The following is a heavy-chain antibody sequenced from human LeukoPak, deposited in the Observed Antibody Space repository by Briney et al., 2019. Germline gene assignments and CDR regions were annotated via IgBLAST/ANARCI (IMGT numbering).Heavy chain of an antibody. V-gene: IGHV4-59*12. Sequence: SETLSLTCTVSGGSISSYYWSWIRQPPGKGLEWIGYIYYSGSTNYNPSLKSRVSISVDTSKNQFSLKLSSVTAADTAVYYCAREPDSSGPDYWGQGTLVTVSS. CDR2: IYYSGST. D-gene: IGHD3-22*01. CDR1: GGSISSYY. CDR3: AREPDSSGPDY. J-gene: IGHJ4*02.